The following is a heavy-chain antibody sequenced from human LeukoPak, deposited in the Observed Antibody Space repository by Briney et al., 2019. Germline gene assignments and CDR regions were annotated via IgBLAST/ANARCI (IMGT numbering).Heavy chain of an antibody. CDR3: ARGPGFLGRLVAFDY. V-gene: IGHV4-59*08. J-gene: IGHJ4*02. CDR2: TYYSGST. Sequence: SETLSLTCTVSGGSISSYYWSWIRQPPGKGLEWIGYTYYSGSTNYNPSLKSRVTISVDTSKNQFSLKLSSVTAADTAVYYCARGPGFLGRLVAFDYWGQGTLVTVSS. CDR1: GGSISSYY. D-gene: IGHD5-12*01.